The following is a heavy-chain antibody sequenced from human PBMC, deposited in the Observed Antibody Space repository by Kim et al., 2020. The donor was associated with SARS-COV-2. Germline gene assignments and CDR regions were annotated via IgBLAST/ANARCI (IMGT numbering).Heavy chain of an antibody. Sequence: ASVKVSCKASGYTFTSYYMHWVRQAPGQGLEWMGIINPSGGSTSYAQKFQGRVTMTRDTSTSTVYMELSSLRSEDTAVYYCARWGPLTGTKGGFDYWGQGTLVTVSS. CDR1: GYTFTSYY. CDR2: INPSGGST. J-gene: IGHJ4*02. CDR3: ARWGPLTGTKGGFDY. D-gene: IGHD1-7*01. V-gene: IGHV1-46*01.